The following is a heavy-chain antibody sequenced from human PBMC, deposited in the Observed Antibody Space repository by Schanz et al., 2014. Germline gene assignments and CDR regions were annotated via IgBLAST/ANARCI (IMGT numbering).Heavy chain of an antibody. CDR2: ISYDGNNQ. D-gene: IGHD1-26*01. Sequence: VQLLESGGGLVQPGGSLRLSCAASGFTFSSYAMSWVRQAPGKGLEWVAFISYDGNNQYYADSVKGRFTISRDNSKNTLYLQMNSLRAEDTAVYYCARDGAGRAPDAFDIWGQGTMVTVSS. J-gene: IGHJ3*02. CDR3: ARDGAGRAPDAFDI. V-gene: IGHV3-30*04. CDR1: GFTFSSYA.